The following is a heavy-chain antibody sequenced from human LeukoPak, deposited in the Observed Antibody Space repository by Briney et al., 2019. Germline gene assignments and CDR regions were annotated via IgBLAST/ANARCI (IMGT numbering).Heavy chain of an antibody. Sequence: SETLSLTCTVSGGSISSGGYYWSWIRQHPGKGLEWIGYTYYSGSTNYNPSLKSRVTISVDTSKNQFSLKLSSVTAADTAVYYCARGGSWYGWFDPWGQGTLVTVSS. D-gene: IGHD6-13*01. CDR1: GGSISSGGYY. CDR3: ARGGSWYGWFDP. CDR2: TYYSGST. V-gene: IGHV4-31*03. J-gene: IGHJ5*02.